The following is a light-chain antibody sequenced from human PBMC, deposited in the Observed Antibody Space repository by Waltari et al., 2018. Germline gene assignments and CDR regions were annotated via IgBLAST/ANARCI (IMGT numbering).Light chain of an antibody. Sequence: QSVLTQPPSASGTPGQRVTMSCSGSNSNIGSTYVYWYQHLPGTAPKLLNYKNDLRPSGVPDRISGSKSGTSASLAISGLRSEDEADYYCSSWDDSLSGVVLGGGTKLTVL. V-gene: IGLV1-47*01. CDR1: NSNIGSTY. CDR2: KND. CDR3: SSWDDSLSGVV. J-gene: IGLJ2*01.